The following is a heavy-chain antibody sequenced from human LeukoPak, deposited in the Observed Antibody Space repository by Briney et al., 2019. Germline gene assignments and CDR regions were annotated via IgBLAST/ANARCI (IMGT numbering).Heavy chain of an antibody. CDR3: ARGPALTIFGVGYNWFDP. V-gene: IGHV3-21*01. Sequence: GGSLRLSCAASGFTFSSYSMNWVRQAPGKGLEWVSSISSSSSYIYYADSVKGRFTISRDNAKNSLYLQMNSLRAEDTAVYYCARGPALTIFGVGYNWFDPWGQGTLVTVSS. D-gene: IGHD3-3*01. J-gene: IGHJ5*02. CDR1: GFTFSSYS. CDR2: ISSSSSYI.